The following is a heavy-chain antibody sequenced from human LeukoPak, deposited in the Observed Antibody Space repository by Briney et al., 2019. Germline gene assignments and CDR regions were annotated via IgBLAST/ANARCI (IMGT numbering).Heavy chain of an antibody. Sequence: GGSLRLSCAASGFTFSGYYMTWIRQAPGKGLEWVSAISDSGGATNYADSVKGRFTTSRDNSKNTLYLQMNSLRAEDTAVYYCAKRSCSGGSCNFDYWGQGTLVTVSS. J-gene: IGHJ4*02. V-gene: IGHV3-23*01. CDR2: ISDSGGAT. D-gene: IGHD2-15*01. CDR3: AKRSCSGGSCNFDY. CDR1: GFTFSGYY.